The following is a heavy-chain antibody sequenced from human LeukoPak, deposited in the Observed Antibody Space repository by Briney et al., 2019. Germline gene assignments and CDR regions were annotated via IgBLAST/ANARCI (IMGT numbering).Heavy chain of an antibody. J-gene: IGHJ4*02. V-gene: IGHV4-61*02. CDR2: IYTSGST. CDR1: GGSISSGDYY. D-gene: IGHD5-18*01. CDR3: ARGSVDTAMVDY. Sequence: SETLSLTCTVSGGSISSGDYYWSWIRQPAGQGLEWIGRIYTSGSTNYNPSLKSRVTMSVDTSKNQFSLKLSSVTAADTAVYYCARGSVDTAMVDYWGQGTLVTVSS.